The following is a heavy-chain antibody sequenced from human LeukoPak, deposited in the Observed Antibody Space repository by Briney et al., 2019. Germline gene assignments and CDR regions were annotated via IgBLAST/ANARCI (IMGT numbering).Heavy chain of an antibody. V-gene: IGHV1-18*01. CDR2: ISVHNGNT. CDR3: ARAPNPLDYYYYMDV. CDR1: GYMFTIYG. Sequence: GASVKLSCNASGYMFTIYGISWVRQAPGQGVEWMGWISVHNGNTKYAQKFQGRVTMTTDTSTSTAYMELRSLRSDDTAVYYCARAPNPLDYYYYMDVWGKGTTVTVSS. J-gene: IGHJ6*03.